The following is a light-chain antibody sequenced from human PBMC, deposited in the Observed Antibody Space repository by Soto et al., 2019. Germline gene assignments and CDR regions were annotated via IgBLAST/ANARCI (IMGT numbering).Light chain of an antibody. V-gene: IGLV2-14*01. CDR3: SSYTSSRGVV. CDR2: EVS. J-gene: IGLJ2*01. CDR1: SSDVGGYNY. Sequence: QSALTQPASVSGSPGQLITISCTGTSSDVGGYNYVSWYQQHPGKAPKLMIYEVSNRPSGVSNRFSGSKSGNTASLTISGLQAEDEADYYCSSYTSSRGVVFGGGTKLTVL.